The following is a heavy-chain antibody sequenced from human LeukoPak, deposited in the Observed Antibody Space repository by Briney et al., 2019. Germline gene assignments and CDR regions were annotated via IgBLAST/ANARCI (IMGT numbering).Heavy chain of an antibody. J-gene: IGHJ4*02. CDR3: VHDSPGNFGFDY. CDR1: GFPLTTSGVG. Sequence: SGPPLVNPTQTLTLTCTFSGFPLTTSGVGVAWIRQPPGKALEWVAHIYGNDIKRYSPSLKNRLSITKDTSENQVVLTMASMDPVDTATFYCVHDSPGNFGFDYWGQGILVTVSS. V-gene: IGHV2-5*01. D-gene: IGHD3-3*02. CDR2: IYGNDIK.